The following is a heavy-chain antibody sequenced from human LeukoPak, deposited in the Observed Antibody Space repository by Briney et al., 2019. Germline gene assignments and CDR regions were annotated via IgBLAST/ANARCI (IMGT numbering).Heavy chain of an antibody. CDR1: GDSVSSNSAA. Sequence: SQTLSLACAISGDSVSSNSAAWNWIRQSPSRGLEWLGRTYYRSKLYNDYAVSVKSRISISPDTSKNQFSLQLNSVTPEDTAVYYCARDQGITVVRAFYGLDVWGKGTTVTVSS. CDR3: ARDQGITVVRAFYGLDV. CDR2: TYYRSKLYN. V-gene: IGHV6-1*01. D-gene: IGHD3-10*01. J-gene: IGHJ6*04.